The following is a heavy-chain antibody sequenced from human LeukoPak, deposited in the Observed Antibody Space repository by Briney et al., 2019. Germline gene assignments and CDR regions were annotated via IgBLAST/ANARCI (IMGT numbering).Heavy chain of an antibody. CDR3: ARHSRDSSGYYYVSALLHFDY. V-gene: IGHV3-7*03. Sequence: GGSLRLSCAASGFTFSSYWMSWVRQAPGKGLEWVANIKQDGSEKYYVDSVKGRFTISRDNAKNSLYLQMNSLRAEDTAVYYCARHSRDSSGYYYVSALLHFDYWGQGTLVTVSS. CDR1: GFTFSSYW. J-gene: IGHJ4*02. D-gene: IGHD3-22*01. CDR2: IKQDGSEK.